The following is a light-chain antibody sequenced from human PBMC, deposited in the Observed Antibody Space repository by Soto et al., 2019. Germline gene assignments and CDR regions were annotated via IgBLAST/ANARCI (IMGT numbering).Light chain of an antibody. J-gene: IGKJ2*01. V-gene: IGKV3-11*01. Sequence: EIVLTQSPATLSLSPGERATLSCRASQSVSSYLAWYQQKPGQAPRLLIYDASNRATGIPARFSGSGSGTDFTLTISSLEPEDFAVYYCKQRSNWLLYTFGQGTKLEIK. CDR3: KQRSNWLLYT. CDR2: DAS. CDR1: QSVSSY.